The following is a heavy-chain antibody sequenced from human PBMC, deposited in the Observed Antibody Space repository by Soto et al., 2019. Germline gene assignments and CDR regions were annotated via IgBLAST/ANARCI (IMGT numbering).Heavy chain of an antibody. V-gene: IGHV1-18*01. CDR1: GYTFSTSG. Sequence: QVQLVQSGAEVRKPGASVKVSCKASGYTFSTSGMSWLRQAPGQGLEWRGWISTYNGDTNDAPKFQDRVTMTSDTATSTVYMELRSLRSDDTAGYYCARAGAAPYYYYGMDVWGQGTRVTVSS. D-gene: IGHD2-15*01. J-gene: IGHJ6*02. CDR2: ISTYNGDT. CDR3: ARAGAAPYYYYGMDV.